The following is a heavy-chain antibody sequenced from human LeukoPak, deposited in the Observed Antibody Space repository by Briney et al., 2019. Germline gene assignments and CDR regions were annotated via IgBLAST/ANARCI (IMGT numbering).Heavy chain of an antibody. CDR3: ARTKKRITMVRGPYYFDY. Sequence: SETLSLTCAVYGGSFSGYYWSWIRQPPGKGLEWIGEINHSGSTNYNPSLKSRVTISVGTSKNQFSLKLSSVTAADTAVYYCARTKKRITMVRGPYYFDYWGQGTLVTVSS. CDR2: INHSGST. V-gene: IGHV4-34*01. CDR1: GGSFSGYY. J-gene: IGHJ4*02. D-gene: IGHD3-10*01.